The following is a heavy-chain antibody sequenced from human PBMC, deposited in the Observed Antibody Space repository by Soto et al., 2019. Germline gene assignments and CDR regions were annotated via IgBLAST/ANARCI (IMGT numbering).Heavy chain of an antibody. D-gene: IGHD4-17*01. CDR2: ISYDGSNK. V-gene: IGHV3-30-3*01. CDR1: GFTSSSYA. CDR3: ARDASPATVVTRYFDY. J-gene: IGHJ4*02. Sequence: QVQLVESGGGVVQPGRSLRLSCAASGFTSSSYAMHWVRQAPGKGLEWVAVISYDGSNKYYADSVKGRFTISRDNSKNTLYLQMNSLRAEDMAVYYCARDASPATVVTRYFDYWGQGTLVTVSS.